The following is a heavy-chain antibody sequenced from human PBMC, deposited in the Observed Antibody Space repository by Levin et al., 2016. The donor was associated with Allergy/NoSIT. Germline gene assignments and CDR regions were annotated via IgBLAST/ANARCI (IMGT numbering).Heavy chain of an antibody. CDR2: MNPNSGNT. CDR1: GYTFTSYD. J-gene: IGHJ4*02. D-gene: IGHD5-12*01. Sequence: ASVKVSCKASGYTFTSYDINWVRQATGQGLEWMGWMNPNSGNTGYAQKFQGRVTMTRNTSISTAYMELSSLRSEDTAVYYCAGGYSGYDRAPYYFDYWGQGTLVTVSS. V-gene: IGHV1-8*01. CDR3: AGGYSGYDRAPYYFDY.